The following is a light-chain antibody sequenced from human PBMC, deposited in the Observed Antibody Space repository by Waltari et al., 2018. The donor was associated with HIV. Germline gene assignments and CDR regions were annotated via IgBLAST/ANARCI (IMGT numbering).Light chain of an antibody. J-gene: IGLJ3*02. V-gene: IGLV1-44*01. CDR1: SSNLGLHP. CDR3: AAWDVTLHGWV. CDR2: NDN. Sequence: QSVLTQSPSASGTPGQRVTISCSGSSSNLGLHPIHWFQQRPGTAPKTLLFNDNERPSGVPDRFSGSKSGTSASLAISGLQSEDEANYYCAAWDVTLHGWVFGGGTKVTVL.